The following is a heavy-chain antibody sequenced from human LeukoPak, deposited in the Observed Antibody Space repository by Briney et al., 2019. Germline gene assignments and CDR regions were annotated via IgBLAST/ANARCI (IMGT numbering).Heavy chain of an antibody. CDR1: GYTFTDYY. V-gene: IGHV1-2*02. Sequence: GASVKVSCKASGYTFTDYYMHWVRQAPGQGLEWMGLINPNSGGTDYAQKFQGRVIMTRDTSISTAYMELSRLRSDDTAIYYCARDGPVPLQLRTFAFYFFDYWGQGTLVTVSS. CDR2: INPNSGGT. D-gene: IGHD1-1*01. CDR3: ARDGPVPLQLRTFAFYFFDY. J-gene: IGHJ4*02.